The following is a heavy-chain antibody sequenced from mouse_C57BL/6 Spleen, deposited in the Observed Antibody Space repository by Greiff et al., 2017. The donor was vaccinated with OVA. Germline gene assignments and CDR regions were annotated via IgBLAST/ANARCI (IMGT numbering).Heavy chain of an antibody. CDR2: INPSTGGT. D-gene: IGHD2-4*01. Sequence: EVQLQQSGPELVKPGASVKISCKASGYSFTGYYMNWVKQSPEKSLEWIGEINPSTGGTTYNQKFKAKATLTVDKSSSTAYMQLKSLTSEDSAVYYCARGRDYDVYAMDYWGQGTSVIVSS. J-gene: IGHJ4*01. CDR3: ARGRDYDVYAMDY. V-gene: IGHV1-42*01. CDR1: GYSFTGYY.